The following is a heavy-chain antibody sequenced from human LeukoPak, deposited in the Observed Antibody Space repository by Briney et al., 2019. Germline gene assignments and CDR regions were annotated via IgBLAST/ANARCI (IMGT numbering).Heavy chain of an antibody. CDR2: ISYDGSNK. V-gene: IGHV3-30*18. Sequence: GGSLRLSCAASGFTFSSYGMHWVRQAPGKGLEWVAVISYDGSNKYYADSVKGRFTISRDNSKNTLYLQMNSLRAEDTAVYYCAKDRGYDILTGAYYYGMDVWGQGTMVTVSS. CDR1: GFTFSSYG. D-gene: IGHD3-9*01. CDR3: AKDRGYDILTGAYYYGMDV. J-gene: IGHJ6*02.